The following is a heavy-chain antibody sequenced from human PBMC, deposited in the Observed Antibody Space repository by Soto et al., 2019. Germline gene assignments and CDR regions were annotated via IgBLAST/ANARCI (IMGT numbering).Heavy chain of an antibody. CDR2: ISSSSSYT. CDR3: ARAPGMIVAVAIDY. D-gene: IGHD3-22*01. Sequence: QVQLVESGGGLVKPGGSLRLSCAASGFTFSDYYMSWIRQAPGKGLEWVSYISSSSSYTNYADSVKGRFTISRDNAKNSQYLQMNSLRAEDTAVYYCARAPGMIVAVAIDYWGQGTLVTVSS. V-gene: IGHV3-11*06. J-gene: IGHJ4*02. CDR1: GFTFSDYY.